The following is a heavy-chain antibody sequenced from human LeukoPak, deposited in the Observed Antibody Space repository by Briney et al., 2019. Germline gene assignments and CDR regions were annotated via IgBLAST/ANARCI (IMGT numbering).Heavy chain of an antibody. D-gene: IGHD3-3*01. CDR2: INPNSGGT. Sequence: ASVKVSCKASGYTFTGYYMQWVRQAPGQGLEWMGWINPNSGGTNYAQKFQGRVTMTRDTSISTAYMELSRLRSDDTAVYYCARITYYDFWSGYINYYYYYGMDVWGQGTTVTVSS. CDR1: GYTFTGYY. J-gene: IGHJ6*02. V-gene: IGHV1-2*02. CDR3: ARITYYDFWSGYINYYYYYGMDV.